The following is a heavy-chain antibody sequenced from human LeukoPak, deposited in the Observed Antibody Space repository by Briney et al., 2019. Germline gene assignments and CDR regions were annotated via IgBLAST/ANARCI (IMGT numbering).Heavy chain of an antibody. J-gene: IGHJ4*02. Sequence: SETPSLTCAVYGGSFSGYYWSWIRQPPGKGLEWIGEINHGGSTNYNPSLKSRVTISVDTSKNQFSLKLSSVTAADTAVYYCARRTVTARPFDYWGQGTLVTVSS. V-gene: IGHV4-34*01. CDR2: INHGGST. CDR1: GGSFSGYY. CDR3: ARRTVTARPFDY. D-gene: IGHD4-17*01.